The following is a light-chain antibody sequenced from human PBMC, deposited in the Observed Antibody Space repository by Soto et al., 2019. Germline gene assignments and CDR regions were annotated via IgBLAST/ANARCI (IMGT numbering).Light chain of an antibody. CDR2: DAS. CDR1: QRISSC. V-gene: IGKV1-5*01. CDR3: QQYNSYSRT. Sequence: DIQMTQSPSTLSASVGDRVTITCLPSQRISSCLALYQQKPGKAPKLLIYDASSLESGVPSRLSGSGSGTEFTLTISSLQPDDFATYYCQQYNSYSRTFGQGPKVDI. J-gene: IGKJ1*01.